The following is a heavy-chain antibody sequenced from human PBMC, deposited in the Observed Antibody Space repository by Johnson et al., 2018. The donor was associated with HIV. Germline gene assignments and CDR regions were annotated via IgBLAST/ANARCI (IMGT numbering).Heavy chain of an antibody. Sequence: QVQLVESGGGVVQPGRSLRLSCAASGFTFSSYGMHWVRQAPGNGLEWVAVIWYDGSNKYYADSVKGRFTISRDNSKNKLYLQMNSLRVEDTAVYYCAKDLRQVAVNDVFESGGQGTMVSVSS. CDR2: IWYDGSNK. CDR3: AKDLRQVAVNDVFES. CDR1: GFTFSSYG. V-gene: IGHV3-33*06. J-gene: IGHJ3*02. D-gene: IGHD6-19*01.